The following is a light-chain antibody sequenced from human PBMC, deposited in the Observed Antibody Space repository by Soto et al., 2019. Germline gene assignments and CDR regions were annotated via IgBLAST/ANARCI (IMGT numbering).Light chain of an antibody. V-gene: IGLV2-14*03. CDR3: SSYTTSNTRQIV. CDR1: SSDVGGYNY. CDR2: DVS. J-gene: IGLJ1*01. Sequence: QSALTQPASVSGSPGQSINISCTGTSSDVGGYNYVSWHQHHPGKAPKLIIYDVSNRPSGVSNPFSGSKSGNTASLTISGLQPEDEADYYCSSYTTSNTRQIVFGTGTKLTVL.